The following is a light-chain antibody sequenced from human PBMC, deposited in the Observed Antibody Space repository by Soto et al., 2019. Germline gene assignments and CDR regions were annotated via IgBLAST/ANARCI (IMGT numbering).Light chain of an antibody. CDR2: GAS. CDR1: QSVSSSY. CDR3: QQYGSSLPST. J-gene: IGKJ2*02. Sequence: EIVLTQSPGTLSLSPGERATLSCRASQSVSSSYLAWYQQKPGQAPRLLIYGASSRATCIPDRFSGTGSGTDFTLTISRLEPEDFAVYSCQQYGSSLPSTFGQGTKLEI. V-gene: IGKV3-20*01.